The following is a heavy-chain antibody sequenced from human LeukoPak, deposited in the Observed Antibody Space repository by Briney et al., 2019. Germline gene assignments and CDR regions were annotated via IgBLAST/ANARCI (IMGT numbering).Heavy chain of an antibody. J-gene: IGHJ6*03. CDR1: GRTFSSYA. CDR2: IIPIFGTA. V-gene: IGHV1-69*13. CDR3: AAPPGVDYYYMDV. D-gene: IGHD2-15*01. Sequence: SVTVSCKASGRTFSSYAISWMRQAPGQELEWMGGIIPIFGTANYAQKLKGRVTITADESTSTAYMELSSMRSEDKAVYYCAAPPGVDYYYMDVWGKGTTVTVSS.